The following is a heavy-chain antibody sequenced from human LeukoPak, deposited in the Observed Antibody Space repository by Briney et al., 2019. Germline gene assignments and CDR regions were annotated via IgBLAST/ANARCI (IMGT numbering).Heavy chain of an antibody. V-gene: IGHV7-4-1*02. Sequence: ASVKVSFKTSGYTFTSYAMNWVRQAPGQGLEWMGWINTNTGNPTYAQGFTGRFVFSLDTSVSTAYLQISSLKAEDTAVYYCARVDSSETGGYFDYWGQGTLVTVSS. CDR1: GYTFTSYA. J-gene: IGHJ4*02. CDR3: ARVDSSETGGYFDY. D-gene: IGHD3-22*01. CDR2: INTNTGNP.